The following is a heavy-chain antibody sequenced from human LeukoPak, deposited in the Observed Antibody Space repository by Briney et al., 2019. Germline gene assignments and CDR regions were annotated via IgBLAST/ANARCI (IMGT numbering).Heavy chain of an antibody. CDR2: ISGSGNLT. Sequence: PGGSLRLSCAASGFTFSNYAMTWVRQAPGKGLEWVSTISGSGNLTYFADSVKGRFTISRDNSKNTLYLQMNSLRAEDTALCYCSKDAASGTYGTFDYWGQGTLVIVSS. CDR3: SKDAASGTYGTFDY. CDR1: GFTFSNYA. J-gene: IGHJ4*02. V-gene: IGHV3-23*01. D-gene: IGHD3-10*01.